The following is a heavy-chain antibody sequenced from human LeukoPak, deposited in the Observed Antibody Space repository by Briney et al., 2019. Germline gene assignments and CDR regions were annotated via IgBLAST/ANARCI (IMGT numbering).Heavy chain of an antibody. D-gene: IGHD1-26*01. CDR3: AKDTYSTSPYYFDY. Sequence: GGSLRLSCAAAGFTFNNYTMSWVRQAPGKGLKWVSGISSGGSTYYADSVKGRFTISRDNSKNTLYLQMNSLRAEDTAVYYCAKDTYSTSPYYFDYWGQGTLVTVSS. V-gene: IGHV3-23*01. CDR2: ISSGGST. J-gene: IGHJ4*02. CDR1: GFTFNNYT.